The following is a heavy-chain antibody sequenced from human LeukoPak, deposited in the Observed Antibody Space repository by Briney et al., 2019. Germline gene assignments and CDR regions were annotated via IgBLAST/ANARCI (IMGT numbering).Heavy chain of an antibody. CDR1: GFTFSSYG. D-gene: IGHD1-26*01. CDR3: ATSGRIKGDAFDI. V-gene: IGHV3-30*03. CDR2: ISYDGSNK. Sequence: GGTLRLSCVASGFTFSSYGMSWVRQAPGKGLEWVAVISYDGSNKYYADSVKGRFTISRDNSKNTLSLQMNSLRAEDTAVYYCATSGRIKGDAFDIWGQGTMVTVSS. J-gene: IGHJ3*02.